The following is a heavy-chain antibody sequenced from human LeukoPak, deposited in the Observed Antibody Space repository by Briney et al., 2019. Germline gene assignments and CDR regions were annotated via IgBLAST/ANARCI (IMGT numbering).Heavy chain of an antibody. D-gene: IGHD5-18*01. CDR3: ARGRRGYSYGPASNFDY. CDR2: INHSGST. CDR1: GGSFSGYY. J-gene: IGHJ4*02. V-gene: IGHV4-34*01. Sequence: NSSETLSLTCAVYGGSFSGYYWSWIRQPPGKGLEWIGEINHSGSTNYNPSLKSRVTISVDTSKNQFSLKLGSVTAADTAVYYCARGRRGYSYGPASNFDYWGQGTLVTVSS.